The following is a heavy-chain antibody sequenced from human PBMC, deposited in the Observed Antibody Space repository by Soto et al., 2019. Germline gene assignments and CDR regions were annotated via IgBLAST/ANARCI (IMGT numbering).Heavy chain of an antibody. V-gene: IGHV1-69*12. CDR3: ARHDCISSSCYYYYYYSMDV. Sequence: QVQLVQSGAEVKKPGSSVKLSCKTSGGTFSSYAISWVRQAPGQGLEWMGGIIPIFDTANYAQKFQGRVTITADESTSTAYVELSSLRSEDTAVYYCARHDCISSSCYYYYYYSMDVWGQGTTVTVSS. D-gene: IGHD2-2*01. CDR2: IIPIFDTA. J-gene: IGHJ6*02. CDR1: GGTFSSYA.